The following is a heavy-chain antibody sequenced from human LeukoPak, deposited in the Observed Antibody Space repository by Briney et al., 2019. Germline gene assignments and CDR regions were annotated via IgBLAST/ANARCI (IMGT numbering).Heavy chain of an antibody. Sequence: SETLSLTCAVYGGSFSGYYWSWIRQPPGKGLEWIGEINHSGSTNYNPSLKSRVTISVDTSKNQFSLELSSVTAADTAVYYCARHWAYSSSWWRNWFDPWGQGTLVTVSS. V-gene: IGHV4-34*01. CDR3: ARHWAYSSSWWRNWFDP. CDR1: GGSFSGYY. CDR2: INHSGST. D-gene: IGHD6-13*01. J-gene: IGHJ5*02.